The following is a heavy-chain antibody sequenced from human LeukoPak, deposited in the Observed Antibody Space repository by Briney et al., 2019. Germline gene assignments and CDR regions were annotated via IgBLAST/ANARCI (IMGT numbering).Heavy chain of an antibody. D-gene: IGHD1-26*01. Sequence: MPSETLSLTCTVSGGSISSSSYYWGWIRQPPGKGLEWIGSIYYSGSTYYNPSLKSRVTISVDTSKNQFSLKLSSVTAADTAVYYCARHLGELLSSFDYWGQGTLVTVSS. CDR1: GGSISSSSYY. V-gene: IGHV4-39*01. CDR3: ARHLGELLSSFDY. CDR2: IYYSGST. J-gene: IGHJ4*02.